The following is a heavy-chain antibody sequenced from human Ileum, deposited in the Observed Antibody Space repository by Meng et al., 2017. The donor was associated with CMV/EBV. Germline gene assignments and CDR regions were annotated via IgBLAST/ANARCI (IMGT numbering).Heavy chain of an antibody. Sequence: GGSLRLSCAASGFAFSRYGFHWVRQAPAKGLEWVSFVRYHGDDKDYAESVKGRFTISKDNSQNTVSLQMNSLRPDDTGIYYCAVLLPAPNNFDYWGRGTPVTVSS. CDR3: AVLLPAPNNFDY. D-gene: IGHD2-15*01. J-gene: IGHJ4*02. CDR2: VRYHGDDK. CDR1: GFAFSRYG. V-gene: IGHV3-30*02.